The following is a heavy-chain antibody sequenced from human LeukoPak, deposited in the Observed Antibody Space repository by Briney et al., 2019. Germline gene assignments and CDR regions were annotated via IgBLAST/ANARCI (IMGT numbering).Heavy chain of an antibody. CDR3: TRWAGGNSAQGDY. CDR2: IRSKANSYAT. Sequence: PGGSLRLSCAASGFTFSGSAMHWVRQASGKGLEWVGRIRSKANSYATAYAASVKGRFTISRDDSKNTAYLQMNSLKTEDTAVYYCTRWAGGNSAQGDYWGQGTLVTVSS. V-gene: IGHV3-73*01. J-gene: IGHJ4*02. CDR1: GFTFSGSA. D-gene: IGHD4-23*01.